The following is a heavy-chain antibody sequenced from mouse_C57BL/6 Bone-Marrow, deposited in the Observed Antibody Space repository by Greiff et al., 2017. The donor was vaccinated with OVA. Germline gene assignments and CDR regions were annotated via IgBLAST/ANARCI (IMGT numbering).Heavy chain of an antibody. CDR2: INPNYGTT. D-gene: IGHD1-1*01. Sequence: EVKLMESGPELLKPGASVKISCKASGYSFADYNMNWVKQSNGKSLEWIGVINPNYGTTSYNQKFKGKATLTVDQSSSTAYMQLNSLTSEDSAVYYCARNYGSSYDYAMDYWGQGTSVTVSS. CDR1: GYSFADYN. V-gene: IGHV1-39*01. CDR3: ARNYGSSYDYAMDY. J-gene: IGHJ4*01.